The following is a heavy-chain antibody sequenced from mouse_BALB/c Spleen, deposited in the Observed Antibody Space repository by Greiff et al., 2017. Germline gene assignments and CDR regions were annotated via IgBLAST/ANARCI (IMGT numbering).Heavy chain of an antibody. CDR2: ISYSGST. J-gene: IGHJ2*01. CDR3: ARGRYDGDYFDY. D-gene: IGHD2-14*01. CDR1: GDSITSGY. V-gene: IGHV3-8*02. Sequence: EVQLQESGPSLVKPSQTLSLTCSVTGDSITSGYWNWIRKFPGNKLEYMGYISYSGSTYYNPSLKSRISITRDTSKNQYYLQLNSVTTEDTATYYCARGRYDGDYFDYWGQGTTLTVSS.